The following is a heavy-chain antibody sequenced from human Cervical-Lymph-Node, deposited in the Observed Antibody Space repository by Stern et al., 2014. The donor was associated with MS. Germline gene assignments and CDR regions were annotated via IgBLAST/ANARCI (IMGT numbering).Heavy chain of an antibody. D-gene: IGHD4-17*01. CDR1: GGTFNNYA. V-gene: IGHV1-69*01. Sequence: VQLEESGAEVKKPGSSVKVSCKASGGTFNNYAISWVRQAPGQGLEWMGGIISMFGKTNYALKFQGRVTITADESTSTVSMELSSLRSEDTAVYYCARALYGDYVSCVYWGQGTLVTVSS. CDR3: ARALYGDYVSCVY. J-gene: IGHJ4*02. CDR2: IISMFGKT.